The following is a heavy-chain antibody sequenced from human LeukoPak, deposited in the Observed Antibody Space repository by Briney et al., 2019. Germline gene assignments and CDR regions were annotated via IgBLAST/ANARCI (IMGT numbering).Heavy chain of an antibody. V-gene: IGHV3-53*05. CDR2: IYSGGTT. J-gene: IGHJ4*02. CDR1: GFTVSSNY. CDR3: AKDRFRGGGFDY. D-gene: IGHD3-10*01. Sequence: PGGSLRLSCAASGFTVSSNYMSWVRQAPGKGLEGVSDIYSGGTTYYADSVKGRFTISRDNSKNSLYLQMNSLRAEDTALYYCAKDRFRGGGFDYWGQGTLVTVSS.